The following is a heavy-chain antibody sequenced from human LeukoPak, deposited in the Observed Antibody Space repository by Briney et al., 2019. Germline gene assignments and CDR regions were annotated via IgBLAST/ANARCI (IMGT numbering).Heavy chain of an antibody. CDR1: GFTFNTYT. J-gene: IGHJ4*02. D-gene: IGHD3-22*01. Sequence: GGSLRLSCACSGFTFNTYTMNWVRQAPGKGLEWVAGISDSGGTTNYADSVKGRFTVSRDNPKNTLYLQMNSLSAEDTAVYFCAKRGVVIRVILVGFHKQAYYFESWGQGVLVTDS. CDR3: AKRGVVIRVILVGFHKQAYYFES. CDR2: ISDSGGTT. V-gene: IGHV3-23*01.